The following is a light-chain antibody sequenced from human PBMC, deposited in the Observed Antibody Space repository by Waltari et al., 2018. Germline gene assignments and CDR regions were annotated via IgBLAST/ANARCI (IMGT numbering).Light chain of an antibody. Sequence: EIVMTQSPATLSVPPGGRATFSCRASQSISRNLAWDQQKPGLAPRLLIYGSSARAPGIPARFSGSGSGTEFTLTISSLQSEDFAVYSCQQYNNLPPTFGGGTKVEIK. CDR1: QSISRN. CDR2: GSS. J-gene: IGKJ4*01. V-gene: IGKV3-15*01. CDR3: QQYNNLPPT.